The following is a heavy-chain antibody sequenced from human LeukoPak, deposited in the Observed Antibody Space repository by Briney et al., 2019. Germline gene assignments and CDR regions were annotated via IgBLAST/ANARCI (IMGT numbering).Heavy chain of an antibody. CDR3: ARGGNPIFGVVIMDY. J-gene: IGHJ4*02. D-gene: IGHD3-3*01. Sequence: PSETLSLTCTVSGGSINSYYWSWIRQPPGKGLEWIGYIYYSGSTNYNPSLKSRVTISVDTSKNQFSLKLSSVTAADTAVYYCARGGNPIFGVVIMDYWGQGTLVTVSS. CDR1: GGSINSYY. CDR2: IYYSGST. V-gene: IGHV4-59*01.